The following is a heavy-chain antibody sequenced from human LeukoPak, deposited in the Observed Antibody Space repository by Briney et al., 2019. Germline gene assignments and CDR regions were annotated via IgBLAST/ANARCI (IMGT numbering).Heavy chain of an antibody. CDR2: IYYSGST. D-gene: IGHD6-13*01. V-gene: IGHV4-39*07. CDR3: ARDRGESSSWYPPVHYFDY. Sequence: MSSETLSLTCTVSGGSISSSSYYWGWIRQPPGKGLEWIGSIYYSGSTYYNPSLKSRVTISVDTSKNQFSLKLSSVTAADTAVYYCARDRGESSSWYPPVHYFDYWGQGTLVTVSS. CDR1: GGSISSSSYY. J-gene: IGHJ4*02.